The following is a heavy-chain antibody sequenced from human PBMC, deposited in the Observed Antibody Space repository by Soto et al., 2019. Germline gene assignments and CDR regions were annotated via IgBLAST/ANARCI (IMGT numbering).Heavy chain of an antibody. CDR3: ARDGGRGYDGNYGDYSFDF. V-gene: IGHV5-10-1*03. CDR1: GYTFTTYW. J-gene: IGHJ4*02. D-gene: IGHD4-17*01. Sequence: EVQLDQPGAEVKKPGESLRISCQGSGYTFTTYWISWVRQMPGKGLEWMGRIDPDDSYTNYSPSFQGHVTISADRSISTAYLQWNSLETSDTAMYYCARDGGRGYDGNYGDYSFDFWGQGTLVTVTS. CDR2: IDPDDSYT.